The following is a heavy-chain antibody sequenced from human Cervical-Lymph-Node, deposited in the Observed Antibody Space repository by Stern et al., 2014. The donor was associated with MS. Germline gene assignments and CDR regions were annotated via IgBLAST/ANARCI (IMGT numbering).Heavy chain of an antibody. CDR1: GFSLSTSGVG. D-gene: IGHD3-10*01. V-gene: IGHV2-5*01. Sequence: ESGPTLVKPTQTLTLTCTFSGFSLSTSGVGVGWIRQPPGQALEWLALIYGNDDSRYSPSLKRRLTITKNTPHNQVPLTMSNMDPVDTATYYCAHMPAYGSGTFLPMDVWGQGTTVTVSS. CDR2: IYGNDDS. CDR3: AHMPAYGSGTFLPMDV. J-gene: IGHJ6*02.